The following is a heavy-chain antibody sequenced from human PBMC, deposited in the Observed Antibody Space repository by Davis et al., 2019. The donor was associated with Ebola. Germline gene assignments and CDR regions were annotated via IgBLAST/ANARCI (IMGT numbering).Heavy chain of an antibody. D-gene: IGHD5-12*01. J-gene: IGHJ6*02. Sequence: AASVKVSCKASGGTFSSYAISWVRQAPGQGLEWMGGIIPIFGTANYAQKFQGRVTITADESTSTAYMELSSLRSEDTAVYYCARATQSGYDLFYYYGMDVWGQGTTVTVSS. CDR1: GGTFSSYA. CDR3: ARATQSGYDLFYYYGMDV. CDR2: IIPIFGTA. V-gene: IGHV1-69*13.